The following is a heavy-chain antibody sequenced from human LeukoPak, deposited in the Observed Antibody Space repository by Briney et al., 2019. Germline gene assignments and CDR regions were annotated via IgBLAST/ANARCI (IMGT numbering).Heavy chain of an antibody. V-gene: IGHV4-38-2*02. D-gene: IGHD2-2*01. CDR2: IYHSGST. Sequence: SETLSLTCTVSGYSISSGYYWGWIRQPPGKGLEWIGSIYHSGSTNYNPSLKSRVTISVDTSKNQFSLKLSSVTAADTAVYYCARQLHYYYYYMDVWGKGTTVTISS. CDR1: GYSISSGYY. J-gene: IGHJ6*03. CDR3: ARQLHYYYYYMDV.